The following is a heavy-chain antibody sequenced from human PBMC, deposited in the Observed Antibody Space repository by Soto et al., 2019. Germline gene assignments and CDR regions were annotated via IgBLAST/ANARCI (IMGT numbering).Heavy chain of an antibody. J-gene: IGHJ6*02. D-gene: IGHD3-10*01. CDR3: ARLRPPNYDGSGSFYYGMDV. CDR2: IYYSGST. V-gene: IGHV4-39*01. CDR1: GGSISSSSYY. Sequence: QLQLQESGPGLVKPSETLSLTCTVSGGSISSSSYYWGWIRQPPGKGLEWIGSIYYSGSTYYNPSLKSLVTTSVDTSKNQFSLKLSSVTAADTAVYYCARLRPPNYDGSGSFYYGMDVWGQGTTVTVSS.